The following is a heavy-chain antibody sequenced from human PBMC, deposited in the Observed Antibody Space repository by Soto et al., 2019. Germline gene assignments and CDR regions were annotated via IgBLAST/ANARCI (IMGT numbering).Heavy chain of an antibody. V-gene: IGHV3-30-3*01. CDR3: ARVTGDYGDLEGGMDV. J-gene: IGHJ6*02. Sequence: QVQLVESGGAVVQPGRYLRLSCAASGFTFSSYAMHWVRQAPGKGLEWVAVISYDGSNKYYADSVKGRFTISRDKYKNTLYLQMKSLRAEDTAVYYCARVTGDYGDLEGGMDVWGQGTTVTVSS. D-gene: IGHD4-17*01. CDR2: ISYDGSNK. CDR1: GFTFSSYA.